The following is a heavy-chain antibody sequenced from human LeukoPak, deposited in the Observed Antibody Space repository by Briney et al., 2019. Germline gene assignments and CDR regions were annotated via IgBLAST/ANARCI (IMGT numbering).Heavy chain of an antibody. J-gene: IGHJ4*02. D-gene: IGHD3-10*01. CDR3: ARQYYYGSGRTDY. CDR2: IYYSGST. CDR1: GGSISSGDYY. V-gene: IGHV4-30-4*08. Sequence: PSETLSLTCTVSGGSISSGDYYWRWIRQPPGKGLEWIGYIYYSGSTYYNPSLKSRVTISVDTSKNQFSLKLSSVTAADTAVYYCARQYYYGSGRTDYWGQGTLVTVSS.